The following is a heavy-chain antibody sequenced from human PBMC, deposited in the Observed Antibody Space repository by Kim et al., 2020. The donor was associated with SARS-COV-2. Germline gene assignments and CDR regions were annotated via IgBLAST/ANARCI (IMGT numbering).Heavy chain of an antibody. CDR2: FDPEDGET. CDR1: GYTLTELS. J-gene: IGHJ3*02. V-gene: IGHV1-24*01. D-gene: IGHD3-10*01. Sequence: ASVKVSCKVSGYTLTELSMHWVRQAPGKGLEWMGGFDPEDGETIYAQKFQGRVTMTEDTSTDTAYMELSSLRSEDTAVYYCATGPILLWFGDNAFDIWGQGKMVTVSS. CDR3: ATGPILLWFGDNAFDI.